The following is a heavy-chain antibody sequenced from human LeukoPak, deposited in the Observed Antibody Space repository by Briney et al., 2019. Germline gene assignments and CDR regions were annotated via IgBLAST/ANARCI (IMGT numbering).Heavy chain of an antibody. CDR1: GGSFSGYY. CDR3: ARAIRGYDFWSGQSQNWFDP. J-gene: IGHJ5*02. CDR2: INHSGST. Sequence: PSETLSLTCAVYGGSFSGYYWSWIRQPPGKGLEWIGEINHSGSTNYNPSLKSRVTISVDTSKNQFSLKLSSMTAADTAVYYCARAIRGYDFWSGQSQNWFDPWGQGTLVTVSS. D-gene: IGHD3-3*01. V-gene: IGHV4-34*01.